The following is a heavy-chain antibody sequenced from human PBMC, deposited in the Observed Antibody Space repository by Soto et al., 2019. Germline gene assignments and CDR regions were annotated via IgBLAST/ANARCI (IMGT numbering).Heavy chain of an antibody. D-gene: IGHD3-9*01. CDR1: GFAFSNCA. J-gene: IGHJ6*01. CDR3: VKGRNYDILPAYHDFLG. V-gene: IGHV3-23*01. Sequence: GGSLRLSCEASGFAFSNCAMSWCRQAPGKGLEWVSSITGFGGGTYYSDSVEGRFTISRDNSKNTLNLQMSSLRAEDTALYFCVKGRNYDILPAYHDFLGWG. CDR2: ITGFGGGT.